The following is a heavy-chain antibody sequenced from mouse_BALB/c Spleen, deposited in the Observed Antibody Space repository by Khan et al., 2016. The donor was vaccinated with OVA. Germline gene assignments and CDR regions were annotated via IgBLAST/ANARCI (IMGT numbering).Heavy chain of an antibody. Sequence: EVELVESGGDLVKPGGSLKLSCAASGFTFSNYDMSWVRQTPDKRLGWVATISSAGSYTYYPDSVKGRFTISRDNAKNTLYLQLSSLKSEDTARYYWARRGYDEAWFAYWGHGTLVTASA. J-gene: IGHJ3*01. D-gene: IGHD2-2*01. V-gene: IGHV5-6*01. CDR1: GFTFSNYD. CDR3: ARRGYDEAWFAY. CDR2: ISSAGSYT.